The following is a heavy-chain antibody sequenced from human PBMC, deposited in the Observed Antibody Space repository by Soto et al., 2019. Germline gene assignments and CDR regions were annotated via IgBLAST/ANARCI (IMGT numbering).Heavy chain of an antibody. D-gene: IGHD3-10*01. CDR3: SKDYYYGSGSYYNPDDVDD. V-gene: IGHV3-23*04. J-gene: IGHJ4*01. Sequence: EVQLVESGGGLVQPGGSLRLSRAASGFTFSSYGMSWVRQDPGKGLECVSAISGSGGSTYYAEAVMGRFTISRDNSRNTLYLQMNSLKAQDTAVYYCSKDYYYGSGSYYNPDDVDDWGQGTLVTVS. CDR1: GFTFSSYG. CDR2: ISGSGGST.